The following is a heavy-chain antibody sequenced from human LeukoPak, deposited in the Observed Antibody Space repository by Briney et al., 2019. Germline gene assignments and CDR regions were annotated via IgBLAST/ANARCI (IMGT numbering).Heavy chain of an antibody. D-gene: IGHD3-22*01. CDR1: GYSFTTYW. CDR2: IYPGDSDT. CDR3: ARQFRDSSGYYSYYFDY. V-gene: IGHV5-51*01. J-gene: IGHJ4*02. Sequence: GESLKISCKGSGYSFTTYWIGWVRQMPGRGLEWMGIIYPGDSDTKYSPSFQGQVTISADKSISTAYLQWSSLKASDTAMYYCARQFRDSSGYYSYYFDYWGQGTLVTVSS.